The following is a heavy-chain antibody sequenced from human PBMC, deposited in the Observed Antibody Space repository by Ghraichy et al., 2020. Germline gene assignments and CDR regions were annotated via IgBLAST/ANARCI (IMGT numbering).Heavy chain of an antibody. J-gene: IGHJ3*02. V-gene: IGHV3-74*03. CDR3: ARGGGSHAFDI. CDR2: INNDGSGT. Sequence: LSLTCAASGFTFSSYWMYWVRQVPGKGLEYVSRINNDGSGTTYADSVKGRFTISRDNGKSTVFLQMNSLRAEDTAVYFCARGGGSHAFDIWGQGTMVTVSS. D-gene: IGHD3-16*01. CDR1: GFTFSSYW.